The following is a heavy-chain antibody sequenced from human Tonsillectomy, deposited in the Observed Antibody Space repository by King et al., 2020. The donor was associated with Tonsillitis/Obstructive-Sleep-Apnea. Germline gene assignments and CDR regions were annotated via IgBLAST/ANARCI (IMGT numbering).Heavy chain of an antibody. D-gene: IGHD3-10*01. Sequence: VQLVESGGGLVQPGGPLRLSCAASGFTFSSYAMHWVRQAPGKGLEYVSAISSNGGSTYYANSVKGRFTISRDNSKNTLYLQMGSLRAEDMAVYYCARDRGVNVKGFDPWGQGTLVTVSS. CDR2: ISSNGGST. CDR1: GFTFSSYA. CDR3: ARDRGVNVKGFDP. V-gene: IGHV3-64*01. J-gene: IGHJ5*02.